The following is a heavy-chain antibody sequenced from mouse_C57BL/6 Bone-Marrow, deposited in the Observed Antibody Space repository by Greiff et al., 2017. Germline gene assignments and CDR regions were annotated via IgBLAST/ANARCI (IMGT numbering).Heavy chain of an antibody. Sequence: QVQLQQPGTELVKPGASVTLSCKASGYTFTSYWMHWVKQRPGQGLEWIGNINPSNGGTNYNEKYKRKATLTVANYYSQSFLQLTSLTSEDAAVYYCATPIYIGFAYWGQGTLVTVSA. CDR2: INPSNGGT. D-gene: IGHD1-3*01. CDR3: ATPIYIGFAY. J-gene: IGHJ3*01. CDR1: GYTFTSYW. V-gene: IGHV1-53*01.